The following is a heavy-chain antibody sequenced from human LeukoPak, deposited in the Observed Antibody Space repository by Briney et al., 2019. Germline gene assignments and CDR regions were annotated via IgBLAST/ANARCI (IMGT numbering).Heavy chain of an antibody. D-gene: IGHD3-22*01. J-gene: IGHJ6*03. CDR1: AFPCSSYS. CDR2: ISSSSSYI. V-gene: IGHV3-21*01. CDR3: ARDAGYYYDSSGYFPFYYYYYMDV. Sequence: PGGSLRLSCAALAFPCSSYSMNGARQAPGKGLEWVSSISSSSSYIYYADSVKGRFTISRDNAKNSLYLQMNSLRAEDTAVYYCARDAGYYYDSSGYFPFYYYYYMDVWGKGTTVTVSS.